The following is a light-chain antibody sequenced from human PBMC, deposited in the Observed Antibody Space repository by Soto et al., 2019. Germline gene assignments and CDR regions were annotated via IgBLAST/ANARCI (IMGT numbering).Light chain of an antibody. V-gene: IGLV2-14*01. CDR1: SSDVGGYNF. J-gene: IGLJ1*01. CDR2: DVS. CDR3: SSYTSSSTLV. Sequence: QSALTQPASVSGSPGQLITISCTGTSSDVGGYNFVSWYQQHPGKAPKLMIYDVSNRPSGLSNRFSGSKSGNTASLTISGLQAEDEADYYCSSYTSSSTLVFGTGTKLTVL.